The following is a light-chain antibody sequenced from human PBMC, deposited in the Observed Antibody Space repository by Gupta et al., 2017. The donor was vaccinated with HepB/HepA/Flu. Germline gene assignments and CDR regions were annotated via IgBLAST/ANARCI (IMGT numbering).Light chain of an antibody. J-gene: IGKJ1*01. CDR3: QQTYGTPAT. CDR2: GAS. Sequence: IQMTQSPSSLSASVGDRVTIACRTSQSVRNYLNWYQQIPGKAPKLLIYGASTLQTGVPPRFSGSGSGTDFTLTITSLQPEDFATYYCQQTYGTPATFGRGTKVEIK. CDR1: QSVRNY. V-gene: IGKV1-39*01.